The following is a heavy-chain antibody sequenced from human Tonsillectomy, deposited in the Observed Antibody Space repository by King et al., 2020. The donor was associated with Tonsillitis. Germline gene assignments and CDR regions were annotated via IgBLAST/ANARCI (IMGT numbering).Heavy chain of an antibody. J-gene: IGHJ4*02. CDR1: GGSISNSSYY. Sequence: QLQESGPGLVNPSETLSLTCAVSGGSISNSSYYWGCIRHPPGKGLEWIGSIYVSGITYYNPPLTSRVTISVDTPKNQFSLKLSSVTAADTAVYYCARHPGYSSSHFDYWGQGTLVTVSS. CDR3: ARHPGYSSSHFDY. D-gene: IGHD6-13*01. V-gene: IGHV4-39*01. CDR2: IYVSGIT.